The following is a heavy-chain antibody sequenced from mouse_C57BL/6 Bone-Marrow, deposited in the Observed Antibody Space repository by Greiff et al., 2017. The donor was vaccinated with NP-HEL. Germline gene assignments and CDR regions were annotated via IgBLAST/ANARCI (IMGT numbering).Heavy chain of an antibody. CDR1: GYTFTSYW. J-gene: IGHJ1*03. D-gene: IGHD1-1*01. V-gene: IGHV1-72*01. CDR2: IDPNRGGT. CDR3: ARHYYGSSFDV. Sequence: QVQLQQPGAELVKPGASVKLSCKASGYTFTSYWMHWVKQRPGRGLEWIGRIDPNRGGTKSNEKFKSKATLTVDKPSSTAYMQLSSLTSEDSAVYYCARHYYGSSFDVWGTGTTVTVSS.